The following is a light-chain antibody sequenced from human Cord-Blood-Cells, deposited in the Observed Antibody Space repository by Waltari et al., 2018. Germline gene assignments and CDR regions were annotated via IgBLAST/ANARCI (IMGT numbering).Light chain of an antibody. V-gene: IGLV2-14*01. CDR2: DVS. J-gene: IGLJ3*02. Sequence: QSALTQPASVSGSPGQSIPIPCTGTSSYVGGYNYVAWYQQHPGKAPKLMIYDVSKRPSGVSNRFSGSKSGNTASLTISGLQAEDEADYYCSSYTSSSTLVFGGGTKLTVL. CDR1: SSYVGGYNY. CDR3: SSYTSSSTLV.